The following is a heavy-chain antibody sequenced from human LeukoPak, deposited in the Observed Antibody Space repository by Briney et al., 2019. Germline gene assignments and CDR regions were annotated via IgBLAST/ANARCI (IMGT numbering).Heavy chain of an antibody. V-gene: IGHV3-74*01. Sequence: GGSLRLSCAASGFTLSSYWMHWVRQAPGKGLVWVSHINIDGSNTRYADSVKGRFTISRDNSKNTLYLQMNSLRAEDTALYYCAKEGTYNNFWSGYFHWGQGALVTVSS. CDR1: GFTLSSYW. CDR3: AKEGTYNNFWSGYFH. CDR2: INIDGSNT. D-gene: IGHD3-3*01. J-gene: IGHJ4*02.